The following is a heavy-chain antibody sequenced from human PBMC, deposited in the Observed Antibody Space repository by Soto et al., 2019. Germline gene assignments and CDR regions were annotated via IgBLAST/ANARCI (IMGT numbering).Heavy chain of an antibody. CDR3: GRADVVGPIWIAN. V-gene: IGHV5-51*01. J-gene: IGHJ4*02. CDR2: IHPGDSET. Sequence: PGESLKISCKGSGYSFTTYWIGWVRQMPGKGLEWMGIIHPGDSETRYSPSFQGQVTISVDKSISTAYLQWSSLKASDTAMYYCGRADVVGPIWIANWGQGTLVTVSS. D-gene: IGHD5-12*01. CDR1: GYSFTTYW.